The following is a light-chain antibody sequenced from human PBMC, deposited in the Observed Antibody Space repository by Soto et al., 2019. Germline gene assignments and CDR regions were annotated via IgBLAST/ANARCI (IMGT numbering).Light chain of an antibody. Sequence: QSALTQPASVSGSPGQSITTSCTGTSSDVGGCNYVSWYQQHPGKAPKLMIYDVTNRPSGLSNRFSGSKSGNTASLTISGLQAEDEADYYCSSCTSSNTHVVFGGGTKVTVL. V-gene: IGLV2-14*03. CDR1: SSDVGGCNY. J-gene: IGLJ2*01. CDR3: SSCTSSNTHVV. CDR2: DVT.